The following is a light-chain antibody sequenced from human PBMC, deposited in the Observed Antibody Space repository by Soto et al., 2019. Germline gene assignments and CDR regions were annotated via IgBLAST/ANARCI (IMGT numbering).Light chain of an antibody. Sequence: EIVMTQSPATLSVSPGERATLFCRASQSVSSDLAWYQQKPGQAPRLLISGASSRATGIPDRFSGSGSGTDFTLTISRLEPEDFAVYYCQQYGSSPTWTFGQGTKVDI. CDR2: GAS. CDR1: QSVSSD. CDR3: QQYGSSPTWT. V-gene: IGKV3-20*01. J-gene: IGKJ1*01.